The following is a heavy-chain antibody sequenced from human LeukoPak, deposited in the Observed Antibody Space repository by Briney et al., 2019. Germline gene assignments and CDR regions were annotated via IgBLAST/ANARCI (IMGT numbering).Heavy chain of an antibody. CDR3: ARSPPAGYSSSWYFDY. V-gene: IGHV1-69*13. CDR2: NIPIFGTA. CDR1: GGTFSSYA. D-gene: IGHD6-13*01. Sequence: SVKVSCKASGGTFSSYAISWVRQAPGQGLEWMGGNIPIFGTANYAQKFQGRVTITADESTSTAYMELSSLRSEDTAVYYCARSPPAGYSSSWYFDYWGQGTLVTVSS. J-gene: IGHJ4*02.